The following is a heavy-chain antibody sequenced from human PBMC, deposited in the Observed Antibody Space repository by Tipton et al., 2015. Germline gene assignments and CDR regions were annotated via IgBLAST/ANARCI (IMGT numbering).Heavy chain of an antibody. V-gene: IGHV4-4*02. CDR1: GGSISSSNW. CDR3: AREGIPVALGAFDI. J-gene: IGHJ3*02. Sequence: VKPSGTLSLTCAVSGGSISSSNWWTWVRQPPGQGLECLGSIYYSGSTNYNPSLKSRVTISVDTSKNQFSLKLSSVTAADTAVYYCAREGIPVALGAFDIWGQGTMVTVSS. CDR2: IYYSGST. D-gene: IGHD6-19*01.